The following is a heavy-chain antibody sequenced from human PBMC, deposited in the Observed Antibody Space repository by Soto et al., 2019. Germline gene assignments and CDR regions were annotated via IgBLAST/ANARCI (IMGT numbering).Heavy chain of an antibody. Sequence: EVQLVESGGGLVQPGGSLRLSCAASGFTFSSYSMNWVRQAPGKGLEWVSYISSSSSTIYYADSVKGRFTISRDNAKNSLYLQMNGMRDEDTAVYYCARDSYCSSTSCPYGMDVWGQGTTVTVSS. D-gene: IGHD2-2*01. V-gene: IGHV3-48*02. CDR3: ARDSYCSSTSCPYGMDV. J-gene: IGHJ6*02. CDR2: ISSSSSTI. CDR1: GFTFSSYS.